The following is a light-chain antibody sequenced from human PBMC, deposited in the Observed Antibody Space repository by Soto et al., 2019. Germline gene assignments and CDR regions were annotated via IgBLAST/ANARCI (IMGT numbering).Light chain of an antibody. CDR3: SSYTSSSTPVV. J-gene: IGLJ2*01. Sequence: ALTPPASVSGSPGQSITISCTGTSSDVGGYNYVSWYQQHPGKAPKLMIYDVSNRPSGVSNRFSGSKSGNTASLTISGLQAEDEADYYCSSYTSSSTPVVFGGGTKLTVL. CDR2: DVS. V-gene: IGLV2-14*01. CDR1: SSDVGGYNY.